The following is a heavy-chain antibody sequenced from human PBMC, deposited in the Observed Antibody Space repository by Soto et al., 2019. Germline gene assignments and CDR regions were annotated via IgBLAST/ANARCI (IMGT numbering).Heavy chain of an antibody. CDR2: ISSSSSYI. D-gene: IGHD3-22*01. CDR1: GLTFSSYS. J-gene: IGHJ4*02. V-gene: IGHV3-21*01. Sequence: EVQLVESGGGLVKPGGSLRLSCAASGLTFSSYSMNWVRQAPGKGLEWVSSISSSSSYIYYADSVKGRFTISRDNAKNSLYLQMNSLRAEDTAVYYCARATYFYDSSGYPYYFDYWGQGTLVTVSS. CDR3: ARATYFYDSSGYPYYFDY.